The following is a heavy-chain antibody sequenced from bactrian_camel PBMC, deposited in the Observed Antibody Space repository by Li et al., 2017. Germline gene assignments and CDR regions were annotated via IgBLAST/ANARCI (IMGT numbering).Heavy chain of an antibody. CDR2: TWLGGTTA. Sequence: VQLVESGGGSVQAGGSLRLSCQVSRSTYSVGCMGWFRQAPGKEREGVAATWLGGTTAHVADSVKGRFTISQDSAKKTVYLQVNSLKTEDTAVYYCATGGYCSGGYCYTQAYWGQGTQVTVS. D-gene: IGHD2*01. J-gene: IGHJ4*01. V-gene: IGHV3S40*01. CDR3: ATGGYCSGGYCYTQAY. CDR1: RSTYSVGC.